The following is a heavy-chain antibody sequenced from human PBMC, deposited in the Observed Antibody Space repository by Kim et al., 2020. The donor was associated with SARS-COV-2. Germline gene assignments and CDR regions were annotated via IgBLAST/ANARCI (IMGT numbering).Heavy chain of an antibody. CDR2: IYHSGST. Sequence: SETLSLTCAVSGGSISSGGYSWSWIRQPPGKGLEWIGYIYHSGSTYYNPSLKSRVTISVDRSKNQFSLKLSSVTAADTAVYYCARADTKDAFDIWGQGTMVTVSS. CDR1: GGSISSGGYS. J-gene: IGHJ3*02. D-gene: IGHD5-18*01. CDR3: ARADTKDAFDI. V-gene: IGHV4-30-2*01.